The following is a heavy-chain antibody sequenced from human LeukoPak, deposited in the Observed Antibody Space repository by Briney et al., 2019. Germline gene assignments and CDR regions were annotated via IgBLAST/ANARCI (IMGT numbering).Heavy chain of an antibody. CDR2: IIPIFGTA. V-gene: IGHV1-69*06. CDR3: ARGAVHQLLWLVDGMDV. Sequence: GASVKVSYKASGYTFTSYGISWVRQAPGQGLEWMGGIIPIFGTANYAQKFQGRVTITADKSTSTAYMELSSLRSEDTAVYYCARGAVHQLLWLVDGMDVWGKGTTVTVSS. CDR1: GYTFTSYG. D-gene: IGHD2-2*01. J-gene: IGHJ6*04.